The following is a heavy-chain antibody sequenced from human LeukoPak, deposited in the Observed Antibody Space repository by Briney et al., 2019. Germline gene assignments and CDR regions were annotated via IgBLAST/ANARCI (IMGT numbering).Heavy chain of an antibody. CDR2: IKQDGSEE. V-gene: IGHV3-7*03. D-gene: IGHD3-22*01. CDR1: GFTFSSHW. Sequence: PGGSLRLSCAASGFTFSSHWMSWVRQAPGKGLEWVANIKQDGSEEYYVDSVKGRFSISRDNAKNSLYLQMNSLRAEDTAVYYCAKAYYDSSGFHWDQGTLVTVSS. CDR3: AKAYYDSSGFH. J-gene: IGHJ4*02.